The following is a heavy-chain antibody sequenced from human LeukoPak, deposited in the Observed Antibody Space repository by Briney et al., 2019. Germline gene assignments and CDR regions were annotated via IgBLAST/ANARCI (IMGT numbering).Heavy chain of an antibody. D-gene: IGHD3-10*01. Sequence: SETLSLTCTVSGTSISRHYWSWLRQSAGLGLEWLGYIPTTGSTTYNPSLEGRVTMSEDTSQNQLSLTLSSETAADTAVYFCARQDGLWVGDLGGWFDFWGQGIQVTVSS. CDR2: IPTTGST. CDR3: ARQDGLWVGDLGGWFDF. V-gene: IGHV4-4*09. J-gene: IGHJ5*01. CDR1: GTSISRHY.